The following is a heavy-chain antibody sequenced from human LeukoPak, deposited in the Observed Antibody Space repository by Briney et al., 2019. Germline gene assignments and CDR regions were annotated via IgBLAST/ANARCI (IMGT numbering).Heavy chain of an antibody. V-gene: IGHV3-53*01. CDR3: ARAGYYDSRGYYYSCGAFDI. Sequence: GGSLRLSCAASGFTVSSNYMSWVRQAPGKGLEWVSVIYSGGSTYYADSVKGRFTISRDNSKNTLYLQMNSLRAEDRAVYYCARAGYYDSRGYYYSCGAFDIWGQGTMVTVSS. CDR2: IYSGGST. J-gene: IGHJ3*02. CDR1: GFTVSSNY. D-gene: IGHD3-22*01.